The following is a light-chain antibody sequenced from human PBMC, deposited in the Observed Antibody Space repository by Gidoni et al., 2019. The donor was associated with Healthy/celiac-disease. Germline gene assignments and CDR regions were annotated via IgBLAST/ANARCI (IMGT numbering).Light chain of an antibody. Sequence: EIVLTQSPATLSLSPGERATLSCMASQSVSSYLAWYQQKPGPAPRLLIYDASNRATGIPARFSGSGAGTDFTLTISSLEPEDFAVYYCQQRRRTFGQGTKVEIK. CDR1: QSVSSY. CDR3: QQRRRT. CDR2: DAS. J-gene: IGKJ1*01. V-gene: IGKV3-11*01.